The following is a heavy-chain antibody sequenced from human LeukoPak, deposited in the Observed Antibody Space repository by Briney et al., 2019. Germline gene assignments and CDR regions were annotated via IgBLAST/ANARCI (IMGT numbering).Heavy chain of an antibody. J-gene: IGHJ4*02. Sequence: GGSLRLSCAASGFTFSTYSMTWVRQAPGKGLEWVAGISSGDRTFHAESVKGRFTISRDKSKDTLYLQMNSLRAEDTAVYYCAKDATASPYFHWFDNWGQGTQVIVSS. CDR2: ISSGDRT. D-gene: IGHD3-9*01. V-gene: IGHV3-23*01. CDR3: AKDATASPYFHWFDN. CDR1: GFTFSTYS.